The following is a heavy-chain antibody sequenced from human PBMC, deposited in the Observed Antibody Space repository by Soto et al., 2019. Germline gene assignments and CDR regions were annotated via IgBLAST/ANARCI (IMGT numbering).Heavy chain of an antibody. CDR2: IIPILGIA. D-gene: IGHD3-10*01. Sequence: QVQLVQSGAEVKKPGSSVKVSCKASGGTFSSYTISWVRQAPGQGLEWMGRIIPILGIANYAQKFQGRVTMTADKSTGTAYMELSSLRSEDTAVYDCARAHGRAGSYYPGSWGQGTLVTVSP. V-gene: IGHV1-69*02. J-gene: IGHJ5*02. CDR1: GGTFSSYT. CDR3: ARAHGRAGSYYPGS.